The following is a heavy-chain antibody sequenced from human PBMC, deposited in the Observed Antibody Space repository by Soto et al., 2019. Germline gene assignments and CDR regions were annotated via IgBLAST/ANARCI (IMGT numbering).Heavy chain of an antibody. CDR2: ISYDGTDK. CDR1: GFTFSNYA. Sequence: QVQLVESGGGVVQPGRSLRLSCAASGFTFSNYAIHWVRQAPGKGLEWVAAISYDGTDKHYADSMKGQFTISRDNSKNTLYLPMNSLRTEDTALYYCARDARTGTHWYFDLWGRGTLGTGSS. V-gene: IGHV3-30-3*01. J-gene: IGHJ2*01. D-gene: IGHD1-7*01. CDR3: ARDARTGTHWYFDL.